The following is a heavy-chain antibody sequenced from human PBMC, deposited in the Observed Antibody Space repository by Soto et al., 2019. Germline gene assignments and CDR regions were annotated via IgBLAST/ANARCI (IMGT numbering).Heavy chain of an antibody. CDR3: AREVEGSYSRADF. J-gene: IGHJ4*02. D-gene: IGHD3-10*01. V-gene: IGHV1-18*01. CDR2: VSSYNGNT. CDR1: GYTFTDHG. Sequence: QVQLVQSGPEVKKPGASVTVSCKTSGYTFTDHGIDWVRQAPGQGLEWVGWVSSYNGNTNYAYNLKDRVIMTTDASTSTAYKELRGLRSDDTAVYYCAREVEGSYSRADFWGQGTPVTVSS.